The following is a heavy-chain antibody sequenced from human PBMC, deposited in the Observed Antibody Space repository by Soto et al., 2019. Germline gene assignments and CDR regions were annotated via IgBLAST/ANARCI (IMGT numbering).Heavy chain of an antibody. CDR2: LTAGNGNR. V-gene: IGHV1-3*01. D-gene: IGHD1-26*01. CDR1: GYTFTGFA. CDR3: ARDGGGRVGSTLYAY. J-gene: IGHJ4*02. Sequence: QVQLVQSGAEVRKPGASVQVSCKASGYTFTGFAVHWVRQAPGQSLEWMGWLTAGNGNRKYSQNFQGRVTITSDTSATTSYMELSSLRSEDTAVYFCARDGGGRVGSTLYAYWGQGTLVTVSS.